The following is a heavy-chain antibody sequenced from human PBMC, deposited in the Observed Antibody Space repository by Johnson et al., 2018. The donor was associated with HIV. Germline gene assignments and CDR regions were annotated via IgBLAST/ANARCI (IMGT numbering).Heavy chain of an antibody. Sequence: QVQLVESGGGLVKPGGSLRLSCAASGFTFSDYYMSWIRQAPGKGLEWVSYISSSGSTIYYADSVKGRFTISRDNAKNSLYLQMNSLRLEDTALFYCARVTGGYYSSSFVNAFDIWGQGTMVTVSS. D-gene: IGHD6-6*01. CDR2: ISSSGSTI. CDR3: ARVTGGYYSSSFVNAFDI. CDR1: GFTFSDYY. J-gene: IGHJ3*02. V-gene: IGHV3-11*01.